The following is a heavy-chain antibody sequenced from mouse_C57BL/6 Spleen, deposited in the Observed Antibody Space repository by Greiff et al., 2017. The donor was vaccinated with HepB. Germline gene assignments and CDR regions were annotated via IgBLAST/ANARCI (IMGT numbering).Heavy chain of an antibody. CDR3: ASSVYYGSSYGY. Sequence: QVQLQHPGAELVKPGASVKLSCKASGYTFTSYWMHWVKQRPGQGLEWIGMIHPNSGSTNYNEKFKSKATLTVDKSSSTAYMQLSSLTSEDSAVYYCASSVYYGSSYGYWGQGTTLTVSS. D-gene: IGHD1-1*01. CDR2: IHPNSGST. CDR1: GYTFTSYW. V-gene: IGHV1-64*01. J-gene: IGHJ2*01.